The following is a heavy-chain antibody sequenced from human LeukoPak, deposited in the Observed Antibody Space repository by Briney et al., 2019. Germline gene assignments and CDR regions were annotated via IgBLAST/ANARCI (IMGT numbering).Heavy chain of an antibody. D-gene: IGHD3-22*01. CDR3: AKDFSSGYYYFDY. CDR2: INWNSGSK. J-gene: IGHJ4*02. V-gene: IGHV3-9*01. Sequence: GGSLRLSCAASGFTFYNYAMHWVRQGPGKGLEWVSGINWNSGSKHYADSVRGRFTISRDNAKNSVYVQRKSLRAEATALYYCAKDFSSGYYYFDYWGQGTLVTVSS. CDR1: GFTFYNYA.